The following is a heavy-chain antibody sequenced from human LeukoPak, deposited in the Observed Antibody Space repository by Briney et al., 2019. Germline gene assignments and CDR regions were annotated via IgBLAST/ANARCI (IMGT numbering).Heavy chain of an antibody. CDR1: GYTFTGYY. Sequence: ASVKVSCKASGYTFTGYYMHWVRQAPGQGLEWMGWINPNSGGTNYAQKFQGRVTMTRDTSISTAYMELSRLRADDTAVYYCARTGHFDWLFHFDYWGQGTLVTVSS. V-gene: IGHV1-2*02. CDR3: ARTGHFDWLFHFDY. CDR2: INPNSGGT. D-gene: IGHD3-9*01. J-gene: IGHJ4*02.